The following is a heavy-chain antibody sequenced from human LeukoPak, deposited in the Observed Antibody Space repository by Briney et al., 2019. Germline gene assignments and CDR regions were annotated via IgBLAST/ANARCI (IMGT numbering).Heavy chain of an antibody. CDR1: GGPLSSGSYY. J-gene: IGHJ6*02. Sequence: PSQTLSLTCSVSGGPLSSGSYYWCWLRPPAGKGLEWIGRIYTSGSTNYTPSLKSRVTISVDTSKNQFSLKLSSVTAADTAVYYCARDPGTGFWSGPDYYGMDVWGQGTTVTVSS. CDR2: IYTSGST. V-gene: IGHV4-61*02. D-gene: IGHD3-3*01. CDR3: ARDPGTGFWSGPDYYGMDV.